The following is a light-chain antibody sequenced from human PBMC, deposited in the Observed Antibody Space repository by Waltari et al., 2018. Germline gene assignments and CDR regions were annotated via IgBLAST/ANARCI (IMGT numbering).Light chain of an antibody. CDR2: SHN. CDR3: AAWDDSLNGFYV. CDR1: SSTVGSST. Sequence: QSVLTQTPSASGTPGQTVTISCSGSSSTVGSSTVSWSQQLPGTAPKLLIFSHNQRPSGVPDRFSGSKSGTSASLAISGLQSEDEADYFCAAWDDSLNGFYVFGTGTRVTVL. V-gene: IGLV1-44*01. J-gene: IGLJ1*01.